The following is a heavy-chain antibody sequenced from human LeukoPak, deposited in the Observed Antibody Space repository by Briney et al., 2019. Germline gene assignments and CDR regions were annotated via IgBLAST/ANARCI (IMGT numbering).Heavy chain of an antibody. Sequence: NPGGSLRLSCAASGFTFSNAWMNWVRQAPGKGLEWVGRIKSKTDGGTTDYAAPVKGRFTISRDDSKNTLYLQMNSLKTEDTAVYYCTTDLTRLRFLEWNKDAFDIWGQGTMVTVSS. J-gene: IGHJ3*02. V-gene: IGHV3-15*07. CDR2: IKSKTDGGTT. CDR3: TTDLTRLRFLEWNKDAFDI. CDR1: GFTFSNAW. D-gene: IGHD3-3*01.